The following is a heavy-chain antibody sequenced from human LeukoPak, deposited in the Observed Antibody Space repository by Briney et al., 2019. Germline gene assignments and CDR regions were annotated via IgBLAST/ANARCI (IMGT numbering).Heavy chain of an antibody. CDR1: GGTFSSYA. CDR3: ARVVEQWLADY. CDR2: IIPIFGTA. J-gene: IGHJ4*02. Sequence: ASVKVSCKASGGTFSSYAISWVRQAPGQGLEWMGGIIPIFGTANYAQKFQGRVTITADESTNTAYMELSSLRSEDTAVYYCARVVEQWLADYWGQGTLVTVSS. V-gene: IGHV1-69*13. D-gene: IGHD6-19*01.